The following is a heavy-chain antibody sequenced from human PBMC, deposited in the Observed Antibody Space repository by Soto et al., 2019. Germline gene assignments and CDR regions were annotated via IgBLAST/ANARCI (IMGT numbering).Heavy chain of an antibody. CDR3: ARETYGSGSYHSAFDI. CDR2: INTYNGDT. V-gene: IGHV1-18*01. CDR1: GYTFTSYG. J-gene: IGHJ3*02. Sequence: QVHLVQSGTEVKKPGASVKVSCKASGYTFTSYGITWVRQAPGQGLEWMGWINTYNGDTNFAQSVQGRVTMTTDTSTSTAYMELRSLRSDDTAVYYCARETYGSGSYHSAFDIWGQGTKVAVSS. D-gene: IGHD3-10*01.